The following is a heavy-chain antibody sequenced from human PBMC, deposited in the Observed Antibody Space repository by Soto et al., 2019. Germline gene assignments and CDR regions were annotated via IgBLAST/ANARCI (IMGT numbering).Heavy chain of an antibody. CDR3: VMVDNYVTPTPQDV. D-gene: IGHD3-16*01. CDR2: ISPYTVNT. J-gene: IGHJ6*02. Sequence: QVQLVQSGDEVKKPGASVKVSCKASGYIFVNYGIAWVRQAPRQGLEWMGWISPYTVNTHSASKVQGRLTMTTDTYTSTAYMDLGSLTSDDTAVYYCVMVDNYVTPTPQDVWGQGTTVTVSS. V-gene: IGHV1-18*01. CDR1: GYIFVNYG.